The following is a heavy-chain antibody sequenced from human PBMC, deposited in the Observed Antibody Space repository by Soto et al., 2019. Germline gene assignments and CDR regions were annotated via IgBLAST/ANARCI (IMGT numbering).Heavy chain of an antibody. D-gene: IGHD2-15*01. CDR2: IYYSGST. CDR3: ARQSIVVVVAAYNWFDP. V-gene: IGHV4-39*01. J-gene: IGHJ5*02. Sequence: SETLSLTCTVSGGSISSSSYYWGWIRQPPGKGLEWIGSIYYSGSTYYNPSLKSRVTISVDTSKNQFSLKLSSVTAADTAVYYCARQSIVVVVAAYNWFDPWGQGTLVTVSS. CDR1: GGSISSSSYY.